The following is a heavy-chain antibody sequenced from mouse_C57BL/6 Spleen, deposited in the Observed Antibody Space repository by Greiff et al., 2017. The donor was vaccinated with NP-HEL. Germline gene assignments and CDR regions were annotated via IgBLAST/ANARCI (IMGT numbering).Heavy chain of an antibody. V-gene: IGHV1-52*01. CDR1: GYTFTSYW. D-gene: IGHD2-5*01. J-gene: IGHJ4*01. CDR2: IDPSDSET. CDR3: ARYSNYYAMDY. Sequence: VQLQQPGAELVRPGSSVKLSCKASGYTFTSYWMHWVKQRPIQGLEWIGNIDPSDSETHYNQKFKDKATLTVDKSSSTAYMQLSSLTSEDSAVYYCARYSNYYAMDYWGQGTSVTVSS.